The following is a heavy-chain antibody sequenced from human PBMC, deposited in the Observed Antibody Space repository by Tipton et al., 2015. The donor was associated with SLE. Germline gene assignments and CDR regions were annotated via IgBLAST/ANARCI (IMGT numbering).Heavy chain of an antibody. CDR3: ARDGEYGYNLDY. Sequence: QSGAEMKKPGASVKVSCKASGYTFSGYYIHWVRQAPGQGLEWMGWITTHSGDTNYAQKFQGRVTMTRDTSISTAYMELSRLRSDDTAVYYCARDGEYGYNLDYWGQGTLVTVSS. CDR2: ITTHSGDT. J-gene: IGHJ4*02. D-gene: IGHD5-24*01. V-gene: IGHV1-2*02. CDR1: GYTFSGYY.